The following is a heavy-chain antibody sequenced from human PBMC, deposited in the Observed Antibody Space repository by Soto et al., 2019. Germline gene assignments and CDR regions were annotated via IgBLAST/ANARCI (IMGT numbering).Heavy chain of an antibody. J-gene: IGHJ4*02. CDR1: GYTFTSYA. Sequence: ASVKVSCKASGYTFTSYAMHWVRQAPGQRLEWMGWINAGNGNTKYSQKFQGRVTITRDTSASTAYMELSSLRSEDTAVYYCARQSWNGYYFDYWGQGTLVTVSS. V-gene: IGHV1-3*01. CDR3: ARQSWNGYYFDY. CDR2: INAGNGNT. D-gene: IGHD1-1*01.